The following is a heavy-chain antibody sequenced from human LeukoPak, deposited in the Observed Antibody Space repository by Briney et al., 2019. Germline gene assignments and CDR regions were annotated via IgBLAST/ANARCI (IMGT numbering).Heavy chain of an antibody. Sequence: PVKVSCKASGFTFTSSAMQWVRQARGQRLEWIGWIVVGSGNTNYAQKFQERVTITRDMSTSTAYMELSSLRSEDTAVYYCAAAGATYDYGDHISFFDSAFDIWGQGTMVTVSS. CDR2: IVVGSGNT. CDR3: AAAGATYDYGDHISFFDSAFDI. J-gene: IGHJ3*02. CDR1: GFTFTSSA. V-gene: IGHV1-58*02. D-gene: IGHD4-17*01.